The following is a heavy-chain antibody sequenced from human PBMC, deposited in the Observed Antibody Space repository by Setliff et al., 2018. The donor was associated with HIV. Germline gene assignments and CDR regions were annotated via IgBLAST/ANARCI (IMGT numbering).Heavy chain of an antibody. Sequence: SGPTLVNPTQTLTLTCTFSGFSLSPRGMSVSWICQPPGKALEWLARIDWDDAKYYSTTLKTRLTISKDTSKNQVGLTMTNMDPVDTATYYCARGSESLTYFDNLGPGTLVTVSS. D-gene: IGHD3-10*01. CDR3: ARGSESLTYFDN. CDR2: IDWDDAK. V-gene: IGHV2-70*11. CDR1: GFSLSPRGMS. J-gene: IGHJ4*02.